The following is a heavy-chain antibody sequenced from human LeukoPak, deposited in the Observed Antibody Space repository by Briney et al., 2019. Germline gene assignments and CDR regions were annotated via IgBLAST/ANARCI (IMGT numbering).Heavy chain of an antibody. D-gene: IGHD3-22*01. V-gene: IGHV1-18*01. CDR2: ISAYNGNT. CDR1: GYTFTSYG. J-gene: IGHJ4*02. CDR3: ARGGPAGPDYYDSSGYYYGYYFDY. Sequence: SVKVSCKTSGYTFTSYGISWVRQAPGQGLEWMGWISAYNGNTNYAQKLQGRVTMTTDTSTSTAYMELRSLRSDDTAVYYCARGGPAGPDYYDSSGYYYGYYFDYWGQGTLVTVSS.